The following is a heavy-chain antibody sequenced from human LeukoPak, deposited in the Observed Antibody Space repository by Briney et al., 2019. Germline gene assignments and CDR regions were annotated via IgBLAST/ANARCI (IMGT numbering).Heavy chain of an antibody. D-gene: IGHD4-17*01. CDR1: GFTFSSYW. CDR3: AKTFTYGDYTTAHFDY. CDR2: ISGSGGST. J-gene: IGHJ4*02. V-gene: IGHV3-23*01. Sequence: GGSLRLSCAASGFTFSSYWMSWVRQAPGKGLEWVSAISGSGGSTYYADSVKGRFTISRDNSKNTLYLQMNSLRAEDTAVYYCAKTFTYGDYTTAHFDYWGQGTLVTVSS.